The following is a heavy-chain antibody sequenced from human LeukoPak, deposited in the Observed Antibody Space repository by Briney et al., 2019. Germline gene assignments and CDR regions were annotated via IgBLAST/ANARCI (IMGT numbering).Heavy chain of an antibody. CDR2: ISTYNGNT. D-gene: IGHD3-10*01. CDR1: GYTFTKYD. J-gene: IGHJ3*02. CDR3: ARDGWFGDLDAFDI. V-gene: IGHV1-18*01. Sequence: ASVKVSCKASGYTFTKYDISWVRQATGQRLEWMRWISTYNGNTNHAQNLQGRVTMTTDTSTSTAYMELRSLRSDDTAVYYCARDGWFGDLDAFDIWGQGTMVIVSS.